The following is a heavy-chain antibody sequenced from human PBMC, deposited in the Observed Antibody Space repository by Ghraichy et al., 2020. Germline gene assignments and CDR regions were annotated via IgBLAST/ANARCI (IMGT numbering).Heavy chain of an antibody. CDR2: IYYSGST. CDR1: GGSISSGGYY. CDR3: ARSGYGSGSYYRRGNWFDP. V-gene: IGHV4-31*03. D-gene: IGHD3-10*01. J-gene: IGHJ5*02. Sequence: SETLSLTCTVSGGSISSGGYYWSWIHQHPGKGLEWIGYIYYSGSTYYNPSLKSRVTISVDTSKNQFSLKLSSVTAADTAVYYCARSGYGSGSYYRRGNWFDPWGQGTLVTVSS.